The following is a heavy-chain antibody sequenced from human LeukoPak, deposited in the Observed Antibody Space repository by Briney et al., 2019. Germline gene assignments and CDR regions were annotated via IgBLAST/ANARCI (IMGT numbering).Heavy chain of an antibody. CDR2: INPSGGST. J-gene: IGHJ4*02. V-gene: IGHV1-46*01. CDR1: GYTFTSYG. Sequence: ASVKVSCKASGYTFTSYGISWVRQAPGQGLEWMGIINPSGGSTSYAQKFQGRVTMTRDTSTSTVYMELSSLRSEDTAVYYCARDEVETTAYFDYWGQGTLVTVSS. D-gene: IGHD5-24*01. CDR3: ARDEVETTAYFDY.